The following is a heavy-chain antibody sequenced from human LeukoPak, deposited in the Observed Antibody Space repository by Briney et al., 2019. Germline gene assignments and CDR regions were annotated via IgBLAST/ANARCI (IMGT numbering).Heavy chain of an antibody. CDR3: AKAGGYDIRSYGMDV. D-gene: IGHD5-12*01. Sequence: PGGSLRLSCAASGFTFSSYGMHWVRQAPGKGLEWVAFIRYDGSNKYYADSVKGRFTISRDSSKNTLYLQMNSLRAEDTAVYYCAKAGGYDIRSYGMDVRGQGTTVTVSS. J-gene: IGHJ6*02. CDR2: IRYDGSNK. V-gene: IGHV3-30*02. CDR1: GFTFSSYG.